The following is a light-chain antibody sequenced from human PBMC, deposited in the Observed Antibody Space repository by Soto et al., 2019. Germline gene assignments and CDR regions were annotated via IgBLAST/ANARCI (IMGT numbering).Light chain of an antibody. V-gene: IGKV3-15*01. CDR1: QSVSSN. CDR2: GAS. Sequence: EIKMTQFPATLSVSPWERASFSCWASQSVSSNLAWYQQKPGQAPRLLIYGASTRATGIPARFTGSGSGTEFTLTISSLQSEGSSVFYCQQYHIWPLTFGGGTKVDI. J-gene: IGKJ4*01. CDR3: QQYHIWPLT.